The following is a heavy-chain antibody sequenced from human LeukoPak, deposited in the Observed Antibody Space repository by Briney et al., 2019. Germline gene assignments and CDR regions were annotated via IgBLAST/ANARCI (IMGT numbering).Heavy chain of an antibody. CDR1: GFTFSSYG. CDR2: ISSSSSYI. D-gene: IGHD1-26*01. CDR3: ARGELLRLYYYYMDV. Sequence: PGGSLRLSCAASGFTFSSYGMNWVRQAPGKGLEWVSSISSSSSYIYYADSVKGRFTISRDNAKNSLYLQMNSLRAEDTAVYYCARGELLRLYYYYMDVWGKGTTVTVSS. J-gene: IGHJ6*03. V-gene: IGHV3-21*01.